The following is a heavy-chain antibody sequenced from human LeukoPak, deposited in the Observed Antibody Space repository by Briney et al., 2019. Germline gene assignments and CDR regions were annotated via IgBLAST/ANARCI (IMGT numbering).Heavy chain of an antibody. J-gene: IGHJ6*03. CDR2: IIPIFGTA. Sequence: SVKVSCKASGGTFSSYAINWVRQAPGQGLEWVERIIPIFGTANYAQKFQGRVTITTDESTSTAYMELSSLRSEDTAVYYCARGVSGYQGYYNMDVWDKGTTVTVSS. CDR1: GGTFSSYA. V-gene: IGHV1-69*05. CDR3: ARGVSGYQGYYNMDV. D-gene: IGHD3-22*01.